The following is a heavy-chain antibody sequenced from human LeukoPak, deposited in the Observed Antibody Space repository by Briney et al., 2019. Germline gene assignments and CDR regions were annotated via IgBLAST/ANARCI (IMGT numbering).Heavy chain of an antibody. Sequence: SETLSLTCAVYGGSFSGYYWSWIRQPPGKGLEWIGEINHIRSTNYNPSLKSRVTISVDTSKNQFSLKLSPLTAADTAVYYCARGPNSSGYYLVPWFDPWGQGTLVTVSS. V-gene: IGHV4-34*01. D-gene: IGHD3-22*01. CDR1: GGSFSGYY. CDR3: ARGPNSSGYYLVPWFDP. J-gene: IGHJ5*02. CDR2: INHIRST.